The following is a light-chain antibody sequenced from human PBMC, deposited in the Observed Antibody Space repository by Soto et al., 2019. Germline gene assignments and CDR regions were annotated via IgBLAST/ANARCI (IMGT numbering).Light chain of an antibody. CDR2: AAS. V-gene: IGKV1-9*01. Sequence: DIQLTQSPSFLSASVGDRVTITCRASQGLSSYLAWYQQKPGKAPNLLIYAASTLQSGVPSRFSGSGSGTEFTLTINSLQPDDFATYYCQQYHIYSGTFGQGTKVDIK. CDR1: QGLSSY. CDR3: QQYHIYSGT. J-gene: IGKJ1*01.